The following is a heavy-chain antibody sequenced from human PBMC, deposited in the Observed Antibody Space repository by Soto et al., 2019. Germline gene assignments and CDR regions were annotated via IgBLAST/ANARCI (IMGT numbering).Heavy chain of an antibody. Sequence: QVQLVESGGGVVQPGRSLRLSCAASGFSFSSCAMHWVRQAPGKGLEWVAVVSHDGSNKYYADSVKGRVTISRDNSINTVYLQMNSLRAEDAAVYYCARVSIAVAGIAYYFDYWGKGTLVTVSS. V-gene: IGHV3-30-3*01. D-gene: IGHD6-19*01. CDR1: GFSFSSCA. CDR2: VSHDGSNK. CDR3: ARVSIAVAGIAYYFDY. J-gene: IGHJ4*02.